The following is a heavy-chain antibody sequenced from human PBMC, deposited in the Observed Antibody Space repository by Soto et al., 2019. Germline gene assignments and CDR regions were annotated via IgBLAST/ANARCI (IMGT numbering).Heavy chain of an antibody. D-gene: IGHD3-3*01. CDR1: GYTFTSYC. Sequence: GASVKVSCKASGYTFTSYCISWVRQAPGQGLEWMGWISAYNGNTNYAQKLQGRVTMTTDTSTSTAYMELRSLRSDDTAVYYCARERFSPYTYYFDYWGQGTLVTVSS. CDR3: ARERFSPYTYYFDY. V-gene: IGHV1-18*04. J-gene: IGHJ4*02. CDR2: ISAYNGNT.